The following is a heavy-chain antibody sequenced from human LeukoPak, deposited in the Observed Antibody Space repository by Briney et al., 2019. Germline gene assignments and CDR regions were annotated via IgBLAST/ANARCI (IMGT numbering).Heavy chain of an antibody. CDR2: IYYSGST. J-gene: IGHJ4*02. D-gene: IGHD3-9*01. Sequence: PSETLSLTCTVSGGSISSSSYYWGWIRQPPGKGLEWIGSIYYSGSTYYNPSLKSRVTISVDTSKNQFSLKLSSVTAADTAVYYCARRGPLSYDILTGYYYYFDYWGQGTLVTVSS. CDR1: GGSISSSSYY. CDR3: ARRGPLSYDILTGYYYYFDY. V-gene: IGHV4-39*01.